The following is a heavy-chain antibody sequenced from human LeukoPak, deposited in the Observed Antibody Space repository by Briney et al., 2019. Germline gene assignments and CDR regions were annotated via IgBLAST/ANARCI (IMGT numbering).Heavy chain of an antibody. CDR2: ISGSGGST. CDR1: GFTFSSSA. Sequence: GGSLRLSCAASGFTFSSSAMSWVRQVPGKGLEWVSTISGSGGSTYYADSAKGRFTISRDNSKNTLYLQMNSLRAEDTAVYYCAKLGSYYTFDYWGQGTLVTVSS. J-gene: IGHJ4*02. V-gene: IGHV3-23*01. CDR3: AKLGSYYTFDY. D-gene: IGHD1-26*01.